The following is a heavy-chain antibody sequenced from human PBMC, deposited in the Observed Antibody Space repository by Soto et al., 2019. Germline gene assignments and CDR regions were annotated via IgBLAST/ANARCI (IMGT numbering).Heavy chain of an antibody. CDR3: ARSSDTGDSSGYFDY. V-gene: IGHV4-61*01. CDR1: GGSVSSGSYY. D-gene: IGHD3-22*01. CDR2: IYYSGST. J-gene: IGHJ4*02. Sequence: PSETLSLTCTVSGGSVSSGSYYWSWIRQPPGKGLEWIGYIYYSGSTNYNPSLKSRVTISVDTSKNQFSLKLSSVTAADTAVYYCARSSDTGDSSGYFDYWGQGTLVTVSS.